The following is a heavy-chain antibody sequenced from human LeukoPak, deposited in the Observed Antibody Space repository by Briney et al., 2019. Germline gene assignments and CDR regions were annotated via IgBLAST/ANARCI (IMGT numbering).Heavy chain of an antibody. CDR1: GGSFSGYY. CDR2: INHSGST. V-gene: IGHV4-34*01. CDR3: ASGYSYGYRRTADWFDP. D-gene: IGHD5-18*01. Sequence: SETLSLTCAVYGGSFSGYYWSWIRQPPGKGLEWIGEINHSGSTNYNPSPKSRVTISVDTSKNQFSLKLSSVTAADTAVYYCASGYSYGYRRTADWFDPWGQGTLVTVS. J-gene: IGHJ5*02.